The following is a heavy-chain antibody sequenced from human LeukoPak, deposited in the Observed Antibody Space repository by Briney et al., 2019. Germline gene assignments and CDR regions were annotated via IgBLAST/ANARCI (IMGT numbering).Heavy chain of an antibody. CDR1: GFTFSSYA. V-gene: IGHV3-23*01. J-gene: IGHJ4*02. CDR3: ANLLRGFGGNPAFDY. Sequence: PGGSLRLPCAASGFTFSSYAMSWVRQAPGKGLEWVSAISGSGGSTYYADSVKGRFTISRDNSKNTLYLQMNSLRAEDTAVYYCANLLRGFGGNPAFDYWGQGTLVTVSS. CDR2: ISGSGGST. D-gene: IGHD3-10*01.